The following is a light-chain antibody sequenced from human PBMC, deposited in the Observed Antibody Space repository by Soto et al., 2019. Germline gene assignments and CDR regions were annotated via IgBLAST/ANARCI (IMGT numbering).Light chain of an antibody. V-gene: IGLV2-14*01. CDR3: SSYTISSTHVV. J-gene: IGLJ2*01. CDR1: SGDVGGYNY. CDR2: DVS. Sequence: QSALTQPASVSGSPGQSIIISCTGTSGDVGGYNYVSWYQQHPGKAPKLMISDVSNRPSGVSNRFSGSKSGNTASLTISGLQAEDEADYSCSSYTISSTHVVFGGGTKLTVL.